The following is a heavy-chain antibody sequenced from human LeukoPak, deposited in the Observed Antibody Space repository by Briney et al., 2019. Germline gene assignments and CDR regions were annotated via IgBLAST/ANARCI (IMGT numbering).Heavy chain of an antibody. CDR3: ARAIVVVTAIPFAYGMDV. J-gene: IGHJ6*02. CDR2: IIPIFGTA. Sequence: ASVKVSCKASGGTFSSYAISWVRQAPGQGLEWMGWIIPIFGTANYAQKFQGRVTITADESTSTAYMELSSLRSEDTAVYYCARAIVVVTAIPFAYGMDVWGQGTTVTVSS. V-gene: IGHV1-69*13. CDR1: GGTFSSYA. D-gene: IGHD2-21*02.